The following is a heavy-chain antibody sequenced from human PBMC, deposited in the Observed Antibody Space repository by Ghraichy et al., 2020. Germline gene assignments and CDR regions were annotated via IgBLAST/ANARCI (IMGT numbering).Heavy chain of an antibody. CDR3: TKGRGIITITSAFDP. CDR2: IDSRGGATT. V-gene: IGHV3-23*01. J-gene: IGHJ5*02. Sequence: GSLRLSCAASGFTFSEYAMSWVRQAPGKGLEWVSNIDSRGGATTYYADSVKGRFTISRDNSKNTLYLQMNGLRAEDTAFYYCTKGRGIITITSAFDPWGQGTLVNVSS. D-gene: IGHD3-10*01. CDR1: GFTFSEYA.